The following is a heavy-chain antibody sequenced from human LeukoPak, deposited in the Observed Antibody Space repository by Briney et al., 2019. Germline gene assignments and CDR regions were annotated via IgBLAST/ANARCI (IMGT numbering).Heavy chain of an antibody. CDR1: GYTFTGYY. CDR3: ASSYIAAAGPFDY. Sequence: ASVKVSCKASGYTFTGYYMHWVRQAPGQGLEWMGWINPNSGGTNYAQKFQGRVTMTRDTSISTAYMELSRLRSDDTAVYYCASSYIAAAGPFDYWGQGTLVTVSS. D-gene: IGHD6-13*01. J-gene: IGHJ4*02. CDR2: INPNSGGT. V-gene: IGHV1-2*02.